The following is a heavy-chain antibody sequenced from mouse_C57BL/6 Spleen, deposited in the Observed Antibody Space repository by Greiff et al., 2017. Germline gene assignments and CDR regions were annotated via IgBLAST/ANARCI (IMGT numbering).Heavy chain of an antibody. CDR2: ISSGCSST. D-gene: IGHD1-1*01. Sequence: EVQLVESGGDLVKPGGSLKLSCAASGFTFSSYGMSWVRQPPDKRLEWVATISSGCSSTSYPDSVKGRFTISRDNAKNTLYLQMSSRKTEETAMYYCASYYGNYAMDYWGQGTSVTVAS. J-gene: IGHJ4*01. V-gene: IGHV5-6*01. CDR1: GFTFSSYG. CDR3: ASYYGNYAMDY.